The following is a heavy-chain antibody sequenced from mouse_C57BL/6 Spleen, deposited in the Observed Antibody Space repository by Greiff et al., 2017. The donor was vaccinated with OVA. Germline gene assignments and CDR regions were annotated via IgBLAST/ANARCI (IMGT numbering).Heavy chain of an antibody. Sequence: QVQLKQPGAELVKPGASVKLSCKASGYTFTSYWMQWVKQRPGQGLEWIGEIDPSDSYTNYNQKFKGKATLTVDTSSSTAYMQLSSLTSEDSAVYYCARGGYAMYYFDYWGQGTTLTVSS. V-gene: IGHV1-50*01. D-gene: IGHD3-1*01. CDR2: IDPSDSYT. CDR1: GYTFTSYW. CDR3: ARGGYAMYYFDY. J-gene: IGHJ2*01.